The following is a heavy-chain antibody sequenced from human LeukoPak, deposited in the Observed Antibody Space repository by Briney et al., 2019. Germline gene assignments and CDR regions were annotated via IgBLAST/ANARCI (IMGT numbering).Heavy chain of an antibody. Sequence: ATVKLSCKASGYTFTGYGISGVRQAPGQGLEWMGWISAYNGNTNYEQKFQGRVTMTTDTSTSTAYMELRSLRSDDTALYYCARAESLYGGNLAAAFDIWGQGTMVTVSS. CDR3: ARAESLYGGNLAAAFDI. CDR1: GYTFTGYG. CDR2: ISAYNGNT. D-gene: IGHD4-23*01. V-gene: IGHV1-18*01. J-gene: IGHJ3*02.